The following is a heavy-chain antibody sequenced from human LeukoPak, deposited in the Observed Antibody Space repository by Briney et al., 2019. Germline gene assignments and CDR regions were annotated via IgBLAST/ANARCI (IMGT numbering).Heavy chain of an antibody. Sequence: PSETLSLTCAVYGGSFSGYYWSWIRQPPGKGLEWIGEINHSGSTNYNPSLKSRVTISVDTSKNQFSLKMSSVTAADTAVYYCARGTMTTVTYYFDYWGQGTLVTVSS. CDR3: ARGTMTTVTYYFDY. CDR1: GGSFSGYY. D-gene: IGHD4-17*01. V-gene: IGHV4-34*01. CDR2: INHSGST. J-gene: IGHJ4*02.